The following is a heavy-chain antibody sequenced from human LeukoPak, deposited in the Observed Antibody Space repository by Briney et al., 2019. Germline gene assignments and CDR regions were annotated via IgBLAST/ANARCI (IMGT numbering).Heavy chain of an antibody. Sequence: ASMKVSCKASGGTFSSYAISWVRQAPGQGLEWMGGIIPIFGTANYAQKFQGRVTITADESTSTAYMELSSLRSEDTAVYYCARERRGSGSYYNNRFDYWGQGTLVTVSS. CDR3: ARERRGSGSYYNNRFDY. V-gene: IGHV1-69*13. CDR1: GGTFSSYA. D-gene: IGHD3-10*01. CDR2: IIPIFGTA. J-gene: IGHJ4*02.